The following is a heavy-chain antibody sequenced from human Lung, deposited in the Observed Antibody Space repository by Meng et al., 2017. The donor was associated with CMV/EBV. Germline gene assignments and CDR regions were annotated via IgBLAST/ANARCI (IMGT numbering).Heavy chain of an antibody. CDR1: GYTFTKNY. Sequence: ASVKVSXKASGYTFTKNYMYWVRQAPGQGLECMGWINPITGVTNFAQKFQGRVTMTRDTSISTAYMELSNLRSDDTAVYYCARKASDYDLRSLDSWGQGTLVTVSS. D-gene: IGHD5-12*01. V-gene: IGHV1-2*02. CDR2: INPITGVT. J-gene: IGHJ4*02. CDR3: ARKASDYDLRSLDS.